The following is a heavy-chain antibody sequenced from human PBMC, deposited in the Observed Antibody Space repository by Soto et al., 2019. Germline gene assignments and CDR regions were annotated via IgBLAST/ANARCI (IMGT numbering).Heavy chain of an antibody. V-gene: IGHV3-73*01. Sequence: GGSLRLSCAASGFTFSGSAMHWVRQASGKGLEWVGRIRSKSNSYATAYAASVKGRFTISRDDTKNTAYLQMISLKTEDTAVYYCTRSVTGTIAHFDYWGQGTLVTVSS. CDR3: TRSVTGTIAHFDY. D-gene: IGHD1-7*01. J-gene: IGHJ4*02. CDR1: GFTFSGSA. CDR2: IRSKSNSYAT.